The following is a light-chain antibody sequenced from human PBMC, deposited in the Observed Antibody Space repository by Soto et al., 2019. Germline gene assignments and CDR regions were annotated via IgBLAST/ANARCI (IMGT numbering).Light chain of an antibody. CDR2: GTS. Sequence: PGDRATLSCRASQSVSSSNLAWYQQKPGQTPRLLIYGTSSRATGIPDRFSGSGSGTDFALIISRLEPEDFGVYYCQQYGTSPPYSFGQGTKLEIK. V-gene: IGKV3-20*01. CDR3: QQYGTSPPYS. CDR1: QSVSSSN. J-gene: IGKJ2*03.